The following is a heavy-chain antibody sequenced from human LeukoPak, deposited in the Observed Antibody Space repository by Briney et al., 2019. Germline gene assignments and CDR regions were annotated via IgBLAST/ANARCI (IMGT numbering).Heavy chain of an antibody. CDR3: ARGFEGSGSLKYSHLGFDP. V-gene: IGHV4-34*01. Sequence: SETLSLTRAVYGGSFSGYYWSWIRQPPGKGLEWIGEINHSGSTNYNPSLKSRVTISVDTSKNQFSLKLSSVTAADTAVYYCARGFEGSGSLKYSHLGFDPWGQGTLVTVSS. J-gene: IGHJ5*02. CDR2: INHSGST. D-gene: IGHD3-10*01. CDR1: GGSFSGYY.